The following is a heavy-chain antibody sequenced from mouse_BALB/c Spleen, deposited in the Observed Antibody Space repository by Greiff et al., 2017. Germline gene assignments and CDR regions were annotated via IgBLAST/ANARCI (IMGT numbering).Heavy chain of an antibody. Sequence: EVQVVESGGGLVQPGGSRKLSCAASGFTFSSFGMHWVRQAPEKGLEWVAYISSGSSTIYYADTVKGRFTISRDNPKNTLFLQMTSLRSEDTAMYYCARGNYGSSYRGFDYWGQGTTLTVSS. CDR3: ARGNYGSSYRGFDY. D-gene: IGHD1-1*01. V-gene: IGHV5-17*02. CDR1: GFTFSSFG. CDR2: ISSGSSTI. J-gene: IGHJ2*01.